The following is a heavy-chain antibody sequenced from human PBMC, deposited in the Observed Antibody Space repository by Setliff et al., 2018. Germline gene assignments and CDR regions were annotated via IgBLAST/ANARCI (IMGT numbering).Heavy chain of an antibody. V-gene: IGHV4-39*01. CDR3: AKHDGRSSFDY. D-gene: IGHD6-6*01. J-gene: IGHJ4*02. CDR1: GGSVSNSGFF. Sequence: SETLSLTCTVSGGSVSNSGFFWGWIRQPPGKGLEWIGSIHYSGSTYYNPSLKSRVTVSVDTSKNQFSLKLSSVTAADTAVYYCAKHDGRSSFDYWGQGTLVTVSS. CDR2: IHYSGST.